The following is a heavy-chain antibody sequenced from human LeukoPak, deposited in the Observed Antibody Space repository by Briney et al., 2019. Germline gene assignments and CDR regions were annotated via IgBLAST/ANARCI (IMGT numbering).Heavy chain of an antibody. V-gene: IGHV4-59*08. J-gene: IGHJ3*01. D-gene: IGHD2-15*01. CDR3: ARRARYCNGDSCYSTAFDV. Sequence: SETLSLTCIISGGSISSYYWSWIRQPPGKGLEWIGYIYSSGYSNYNPSLKSRVTISVDTSKNQFSLKLNSVTAADTAVYYCARRARYCNGDSCYSTAFDVWGQGTMVTVSS. CDR1: GGSISSYY. CDR2: IYSSGYS.